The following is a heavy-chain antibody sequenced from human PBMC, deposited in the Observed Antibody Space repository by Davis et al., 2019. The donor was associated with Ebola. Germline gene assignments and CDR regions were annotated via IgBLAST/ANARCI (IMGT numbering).Heavy chain of an antibody. D-gene: IGHD6-6*01. V-gene: IGHV5-51*01. CDR1: GYSFTSYW. J-gene: IGHJ4*02. Sequence: KVSCNASGYSFTSYWIGWVRQMPGKGLEWVGFIYPGDSDTRYSPSFQGQVTISADKSISTAYLQWSSLKASDTAMYYCARHRGGYSSSCDYWGQGTLVTVSS. CDR3: ARHRGGYSSSCDY. CDR2: IYPGDSDT.